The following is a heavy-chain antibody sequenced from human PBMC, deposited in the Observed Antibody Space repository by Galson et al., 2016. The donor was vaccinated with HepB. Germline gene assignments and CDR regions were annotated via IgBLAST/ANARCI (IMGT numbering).Heavy chain of an antibody. J-gene: IGHJ6*02. V-gene: IGHV3-15*01. D-gene: IGHD2-15*01. Sequence: SLRLSCAASGFPFSNAWMNWVRQAPGEGLEWVGRVKSKTAGGTTDYAAPVKGRFTISRDDSKNTLYLQMNSLNTEDTAVYYCTTYCSGGSCPLYYYYYGMDGLCQGTTVTGSS. CDR1: GFPFSNAW. CDR2: VKSKTAGGTT. CDR3: TTYCSGGSCPLYYYYYGMDG.